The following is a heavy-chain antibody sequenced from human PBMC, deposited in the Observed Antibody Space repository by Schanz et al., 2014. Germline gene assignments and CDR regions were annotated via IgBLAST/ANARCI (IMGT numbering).Heavy chain of an antibody. D-gene: IGHD3-9*01. CDR1: GYTFAVYY. J-gene: IGHJ4*02. CDR2: INPNSGDT. Sequence: QVQLVQSGAEVKKPGASVKVSCKASGYTFAVYYIHWVRQAPGQGLEFMGWINPNSGDTEYGQQFEGRVTLTRDTSISTAYMELSSLTSDDTAVYYCARGWGYDALTGYVFWGQGTLVTVSS. CDR3: ARGWGYDALTGYVF. V-gene: IGHV1-2*02.